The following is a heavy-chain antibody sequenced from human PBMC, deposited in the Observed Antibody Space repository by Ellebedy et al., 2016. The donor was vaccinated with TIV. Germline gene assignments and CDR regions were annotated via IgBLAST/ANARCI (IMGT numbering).Heavy chain of an antibody. V-gene: IGHV1-3*01. Sequence: ASVKVSCKASGFSFISYPIHWVRQAPGQRLEWMGLVNADNGKTRYSQEFQGRVTFTRDTSANTAYMEVSSLRTEDTAVYFCARARDYCTANKCHFCLDPWGQGTLVTVSS. J-gene: IGHJ5*02. D-gene: IGHD2-8*01. CDR3: ARARDYCTANKCHFCLDP. CDR2: VNADNGKT. CDR1: GFSFISYP.